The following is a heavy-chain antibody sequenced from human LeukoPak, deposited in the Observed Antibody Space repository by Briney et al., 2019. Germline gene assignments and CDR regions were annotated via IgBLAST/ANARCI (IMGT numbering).Heavy chain of an antibody. Sequence: SETLSLTCAVYGGSFSGYYWSWIRQPPGKGLEWIGYIYYSGSTNYNPSLKSRVTISVDTSKNQFSLKLSSVTAADTAVYYCARRYYDFWSGYSTNWFDPWGQGTLVTVSS. V-gene: IGHV4-59*08. CDR2: IYYSGST. J-gene: IGHJ5*02. CDR1: GGSFSGYY. CDR3: ARRYYDFWSGYSTNWFDP. D-gene: IGHD3-3*01.